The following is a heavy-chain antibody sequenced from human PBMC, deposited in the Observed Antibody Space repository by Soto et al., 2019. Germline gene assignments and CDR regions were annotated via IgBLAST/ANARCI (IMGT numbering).Heavy chain of an antibody. J-gene: IGHJ6*02. V-gene: IGHV3-30*18. Sequence: SLRLSCASSGFTFRDFGMHWVRQAPGKGLEWVAIISYDGILKYYADSVKGRFTISRDTSKGAVYLQMKRLTPEDTAVYYCAKDFKVSGGHYGSLNYYYGMDVWGQGTTVTVSS. CDR1: GFTFRDFG. CDR3: AKDFKVSGGHYGSLNYYYGMDV. D-gene: IGHD3-10*01. CDR2: ISYDGILK.